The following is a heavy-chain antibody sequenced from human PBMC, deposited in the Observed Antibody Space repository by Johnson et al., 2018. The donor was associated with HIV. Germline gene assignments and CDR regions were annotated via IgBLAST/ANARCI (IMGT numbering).Heavy chain of an antibody. CDR3: AKGYSSSWYQDAFDI. D-gene: IGHD6-13*01. CDR2: ISGSGGST. V-gene: IGHV3-13*01. CDR1: GFTFSSYD. J-gene: IGHJ3*02. Sequence: EVQLVESGGGLVQPGGSLRLSCAASGFTFSSYDMHWVRQATGTGLEWVSAISGSGGSTYYPGSVKGRFTISRENAKNSLYLQMNSLRAEDTALYYCAKGYSSSWYQDAFDIWGQGTMVTVSS.